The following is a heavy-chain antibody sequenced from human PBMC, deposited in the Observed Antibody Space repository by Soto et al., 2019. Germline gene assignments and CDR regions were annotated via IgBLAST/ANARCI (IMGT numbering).Heavy chain of an antibody. CDR1: GFTFSSYA. CDR3: AKIGYSSSSFGRDV. D-gene: IGHD6-13*01. J-gene: IGHJ6*02. Sequence: EVQLLEYGGGLVQPGGSLRLSCAASGFTFSSYAMSWVRQAPGKGLEWVSAISGSSGSTYYADSVKDRFTISSENSKNTLYLQMNSLRAENTFVYYCAKIGYSSSSFGRDVWGQETTVAVSS. V-gene: IGHV3-23*01. CDR2: ISGSSGST.